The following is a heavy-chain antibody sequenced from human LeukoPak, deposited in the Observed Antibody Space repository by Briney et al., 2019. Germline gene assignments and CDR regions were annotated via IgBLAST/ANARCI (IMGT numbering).Heavy chain of an antibody. CDR3: ARDAGGYDFWSGYPAGGYFDY. Sequence: GGSLRLSCAASGFTFSSYTMSWVRQAPGKGLEWVSYISSSSSTIYYADSVKGRFTISRDNAKNSLYLQMNSLRAEDTAVYYCARDAGGYDFWSGYPAGGYFDYWGQGTLVTVSS. CDR1: GFTFSSYT. V-gene: IGHV3-48*01. J-gene: IGHJ4*02. CDR2: ISSSSSTI. D-gene: IGHD3-3*01.